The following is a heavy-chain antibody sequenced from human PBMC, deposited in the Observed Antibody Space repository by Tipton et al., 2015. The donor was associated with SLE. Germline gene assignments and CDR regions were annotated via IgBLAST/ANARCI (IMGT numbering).Heavy chain of an antibody. D-gene: IGHD3-10*01. CDR2: IYYSGTT. CDR3: ARPYGSGTIDY. CDR1: VGSMSGSSSY. Sequence: TLSLTCNVSVGSMSGSSSYWDWIRQPPGKGLEWIGSIYYSGTTYYNPSLKSRATIDVDTSKNQFSLKLNSVTAADTAVYYCARPYGSGTIDYWGQGILVTVSS. J-gene: IGHJ4*02. V-gene: IGHV4-39*01.